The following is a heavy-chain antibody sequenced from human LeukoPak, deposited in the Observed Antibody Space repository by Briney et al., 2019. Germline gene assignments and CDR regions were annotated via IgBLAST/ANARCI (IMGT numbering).Heavy chain of an antibody. D-gene: IGHD6-13*01. Sequence: GWSLRLSCAASGFTFSSYWMSWVRQAQGKGREGGAKINQDGSEKYHVDSVKGRFTISRDNAKKSLYLQMNSLRAEETAVYYCARDHGIAAAAVCYYYMDVWGKGTTVSVSS. CDR3: ARDHGIAAAAVCYYYMDV. J-gene: IGHJ6*03. V-gene: IGHV3-7*01. CDR2: INQDGSEK. CDR1: GFTFSSYW.